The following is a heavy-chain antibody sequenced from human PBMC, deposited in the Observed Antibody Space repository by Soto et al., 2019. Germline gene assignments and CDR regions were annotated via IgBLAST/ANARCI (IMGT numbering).Heavy chain of an antibody. Sequence: GGSLRLSCAASGFTFSAYPMHWVRQAPGKGLEWVAVMSSDGTDKYHADSVKGRFTISRDNSKNTLYLQMNSLRAEDTAVYFCARDAPFHDYWGLGTLVTVSS. CDR3: ARDAPFHDY. CDR2: MSSDGTDK. J-gene: IGHJ4*02. V-gene: IGHV3-30-3*01. CDR1: GFTFSAYP.